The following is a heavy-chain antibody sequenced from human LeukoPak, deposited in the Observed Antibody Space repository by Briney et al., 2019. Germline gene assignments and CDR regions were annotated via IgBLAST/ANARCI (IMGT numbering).Heavy chain of an antibody. J-gene: IGHJ4*02. CDR3: ARGRRRGIVVVITSAVDY. V-gene: IGHV1-69*06. CDR1: VGTFSSYA. CDR2: IIPIFGTA. Sequence: SVKVSCTASVGTFSSYAISWVRQAPGQGLEWMGGIIPIFGTANYAQQFQGRVTITADKSTSTAYMERSSLRSEDTAVYYCARGRRRGIVVVITSAVDYWGQGTLVTVSS. D-gene: IGHD3-22*01.